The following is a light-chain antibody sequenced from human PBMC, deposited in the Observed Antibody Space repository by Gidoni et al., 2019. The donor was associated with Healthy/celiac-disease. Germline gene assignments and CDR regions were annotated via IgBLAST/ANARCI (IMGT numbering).Light chain of an antibody. V-gene: IGKV1-33*01. Sequence: DIQMTQSPSSLSASVGDRVTITCQASQDISNYLNWYQKKPGKAPKLLIYDASNLETGVPSRFSGSGSGTDFTFTSSSLQPEDIATYYCQQYDNLPLTFXPXTKVDIK. CDR3: QQYDNLPLT. CDR1: QDISNY. CDR2: DAS. J-gene: IGKJ3*01.